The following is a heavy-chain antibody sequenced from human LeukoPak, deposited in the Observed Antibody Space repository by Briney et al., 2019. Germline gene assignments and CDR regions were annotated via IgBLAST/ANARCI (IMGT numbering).Heavy chain of an antibody. CDR1: GFTFTDYW. Sequence: PGGSLRLSCVVSGFTFTDYWIHWVRQAPGKGLVWVSHINGDGSRATYADSVKGRLTISRDNAKNTVYLQMNSLRAEDTAVYYCAKDLLTGNDAFDIWGQGTMVTVSS. D-gene: IGHD7-27*01. V-gene: IGHV3-74*01. CDR2: INGDGSRA. J-gene: IGHJ3*02. CDR3: AKDLLTGNDAFDI.